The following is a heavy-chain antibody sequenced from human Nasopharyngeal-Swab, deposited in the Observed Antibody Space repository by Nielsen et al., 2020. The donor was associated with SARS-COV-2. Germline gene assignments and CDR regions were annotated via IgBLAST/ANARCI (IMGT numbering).Heavy chain of an antibody. CDR2: IKSKTDGGTT. CDR1: GFTFSNAW. Sequence: GGSLRLSCAASGFTFSNAWMSWVRQAPGQGLEWVGRIKSKTDGGTTDYAAPVKGRFTISRDDSKNTLYLQMNSLKTEDTAVYYCTTDKGWGYSYGFRDYYYGMDVWGQGTTVTVSS. J-gene: IGHJ6*02. D-gene: IGHD5-18*01. V-gene: IGHV3-15*01. CDR3: TTDKGWGYSYGFRDYYYGMDV.